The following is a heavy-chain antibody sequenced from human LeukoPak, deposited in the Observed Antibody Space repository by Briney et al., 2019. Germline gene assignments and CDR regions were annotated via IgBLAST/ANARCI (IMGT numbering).Heavy chain of an antibody. Sequence: GGSLRLSCAASGFTFSSYWMSWVRQAPGKGLEWVANIKQDGSEKYYVDSVKGRFTISRDNAKNSLYLQMNSLRAEDTAVYYCARIGWELPTYTGGDYWGQGTLVTVSS. D-gene: IGHD1-26*01. CDR3: ARIGWELPTYTGGDY. V-gene: IGHV3-7*01. CDR2: IKQDGSEK. CDR1: GFTFSSYW. J-gene: IGHJ4*02.